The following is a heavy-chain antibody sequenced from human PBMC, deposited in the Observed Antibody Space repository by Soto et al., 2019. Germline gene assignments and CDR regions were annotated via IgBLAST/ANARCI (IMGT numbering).Heavy chain of an antibody. CDR1: GFTFSSYA. J-gene: IGHJ5*02. CDR2: ISGSGGST. V-gene: IGHV3-23*01. D-gene: IGHD3-10*01. CDR3: ARDYGSGSYYDWFDP. Sequence: EVQLLESGGGLVQPGGSLRLSCAASGFTFSSYAMSWVRQAPGKGLEWVSAISGSGGSTYYADSVKGRFTISRDNSKNTLYLLMNSQRAEDTAVYYCARDYGSGSYYDWFDPWGQGTLVTVSS.